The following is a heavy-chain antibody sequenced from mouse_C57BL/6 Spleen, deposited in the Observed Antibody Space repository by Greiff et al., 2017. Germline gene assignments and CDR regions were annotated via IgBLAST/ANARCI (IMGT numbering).Heavy chain of an antibody. CDR1: GYTFTSYW. V-gene: IGHV1-52*01. CDR3: AREGPAMDY. J-gene: IGHJ4*01. Sequence: QVQLQQPGAELVRPGSSVKLSCKASGYTFTSYWMHWVKQRPIQGLEWIGNIDPSDSETHYNQKFKDKATLTVDKSSSTAYMQLSSLPSEDSAVYYCAREGPAMDYWGQGTSVTVSS. CDR2: IDPSDSET.